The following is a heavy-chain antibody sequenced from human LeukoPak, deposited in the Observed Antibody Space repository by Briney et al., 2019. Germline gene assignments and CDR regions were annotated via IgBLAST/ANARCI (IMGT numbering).Heavy chain of an antibody. CDR2: IYYSGST. CDR3: ARPALQDYFCDY. Sequence: SETLSLTCTVSGGSISSGGYYWSWIRQHPGKGLEWIGYIYYSGSTYYNPSLKSRVTISVDTSKNQFSLKLSSVTAADTAVYYCARPALQDYFCDYWGQGTLVTVSS. D-gene: IGHD2/OR15-2a*01. CDR1: GGSISSGGYY. V-gene: IGHV4-31*03. J-gene: IGHJ4*02.